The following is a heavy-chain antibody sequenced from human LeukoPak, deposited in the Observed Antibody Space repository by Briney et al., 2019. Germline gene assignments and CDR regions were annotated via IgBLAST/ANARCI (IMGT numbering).Heavy chain of an antibody. V-gene: IGHV4-39*07. D-gene: IGHD6-13*01. CDR3: ARDRSQYSSSWYDY. Sequence: PLETLSLTCTVSGGTISSSSYYWGWIRQPPGKGLEWIGSIYYSGSTYYNPSLKSRVTISVDTSENQFSLKLSSVTAADTAVYYCARDRSQYSSSWYDYWGQGTLVTVSS. CDR2: IYYSGST. J-gene: IGHJ4*02. CDR1: GGTISSSSYY.